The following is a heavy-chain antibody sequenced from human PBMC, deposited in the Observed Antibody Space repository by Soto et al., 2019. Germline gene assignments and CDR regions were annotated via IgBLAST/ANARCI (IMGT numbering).Heavy chain of an antibody. CDR2: TYYRSKWYY. Sequence: SQTLSLTCAISGDSVSSNSVAWNWLRQSPSRGLEWLGRTYYRSKWYYDYAPSVKSQITIDADTSKNQFFLQLNSVTPEDTAVDDGARGLLEAGFDAWGQGTLVTVAS. CDR1: GDSVSSNSVA. J-gene: IGHJ5*02. D-gene: IGHD6-13*01. CDR3: ARGLLEAGFDA. V-gene: IGHV6-1*01.